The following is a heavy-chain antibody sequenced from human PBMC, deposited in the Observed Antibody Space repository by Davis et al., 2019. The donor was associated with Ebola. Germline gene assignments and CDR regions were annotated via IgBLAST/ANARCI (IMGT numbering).Heavy chain of an antibody. J-gene: IGHJ4*02. D-gene: IGHD3-3*01. Sequence: PSETLSLSCTVSGGSISSGSYYWSWIRQPAGKGLEWIGHIYTSGSTYYNPSLKSRVTISVDTSKNQFSLKLSSVTAADTAVYYCARLEPGRTIFGVVIPQGRSYYFDYWGQGTLVTVSS. CDR3: ARLEPGRTIFGVVIPQGRSYYFDY. CDR1: GGSISSGSYY. V-gene: IGHV4-61*09. CDR2: IYTSGST.